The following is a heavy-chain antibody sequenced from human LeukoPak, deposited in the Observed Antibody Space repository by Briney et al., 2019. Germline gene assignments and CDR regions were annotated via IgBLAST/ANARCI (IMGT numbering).Heavy chain of an antibody. Sequence: GGSLRLSCAASGFTFSSYWMSWVRQAPGKGLEWVANIKQDGSEKYYVDSVKGRFTISRDNAKNSLYLQMNSLRAEDTAVYYCASNSNSYLYYYYYMDVWGKGTTVTVSS. J-gene: IGHJ6*03. V-gene: IGHV3-7*01. CDR3: ASNSNSYLYYYYYMDV. D-gene: IGHD6-13*01. CDR2: IKQDGSEK. CDR1: GFTFSSYW.